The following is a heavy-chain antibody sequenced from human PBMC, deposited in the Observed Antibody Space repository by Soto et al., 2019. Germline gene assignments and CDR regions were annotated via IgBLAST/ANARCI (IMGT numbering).Heavy chain of an antibody. Sequence: QVQLVQSGVEVKKPGASVKVSCKASGYTFTTYAIHWVRQAPGQRLEWMGWDNAGNGKTKYSQKFQNRVTITRDTSATKAYMELGSLTSEDTAVYYCARAGDDCSTTSCYMIDYWGQGTLVTVSS. D-gene: IGHD2-2*02. V-gene: IGHV1-3*01. CDR1: GYTFTTYA. J-gene: IGHJ4*02. CDR3: ARAGDDCSTTSCYMIDY. CDR2: DNAGNGKT.